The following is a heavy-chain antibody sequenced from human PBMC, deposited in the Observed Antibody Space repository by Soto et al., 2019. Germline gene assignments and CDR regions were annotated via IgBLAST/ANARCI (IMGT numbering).Heavy chain of an antibody. CDR3: VRDRTTVGAPDY. CDR2: IWYDGSNK. CDR1: GFTFSSYG. V-gene: IGHV3-33*01. Sequence: GGSLRLSCAASGFTFSSYGMHWVRQAPGKGLEWVAIIWYDGSNKNYADSVKGRFTVSRDNSKNTLYLQMDSLRAEDTAVYYCVRDRTTVGAPDYWGQGTLVTVSS. J-gene: IGHJ4*02. D-gene: IGHD1-26*01.